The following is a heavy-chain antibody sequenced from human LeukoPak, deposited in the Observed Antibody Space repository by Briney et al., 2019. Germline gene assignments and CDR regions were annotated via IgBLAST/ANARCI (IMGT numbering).Heavy chain of an antibody. CDR3: ARDQRPPTLRYSYGYTYYYYYMDV. CDR2: IIPIFGTA. V-gene: IGHV1-69*05. CDR1: GGTFSSYA. Sequence: SVKVSCKASGGTFSSYAISWVRQAPGQGLEWMGRIIPIFGTANYAQKFQGRVTITTDESTSTAYMELSSLRSEDTGVYYCARDQRPPTLRYSYGYTYYYYYMDVWGKGTTVTVSS. J-gene: IGHJ6*03. D-gene: IGHD5-18*01.